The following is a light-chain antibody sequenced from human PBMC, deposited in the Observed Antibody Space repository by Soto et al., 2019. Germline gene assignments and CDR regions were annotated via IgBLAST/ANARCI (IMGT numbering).Light chain of an antibody. J-gene: IGKJ4*01. CDR2: DAS. V-gene: IGKV3-11*01. CDR1: QSVGGY. Sequence: EIVLTQSPATLSLSPGERATLSCRASQSVGGYLDWYQQKPGQAPRLLIYDASNRASGIPPRFSGSGSGTDFTLTISLLEPEALAFYYCHQRSNWPTLDFGEGTKVEIK. CDR3: HQRSNWPTLD.